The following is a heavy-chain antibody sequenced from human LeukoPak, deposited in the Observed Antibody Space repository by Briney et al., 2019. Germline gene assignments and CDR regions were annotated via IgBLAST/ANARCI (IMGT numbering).Heavy chain of an antibody. D-gene: IGHD2-8*02. CDR2: IFPSGGEI. Sequence: PGRSLRLSCAASGFTFSTFAMIWVRQTPGKGLEWVSSIFPSGGEIHYADSVRGRFTISRDNSKSTLSLQMNSLRAEDTAIYYCATYRQVLLPFESWGQGTLVTVSS. CDR1: GFTFSTFA. J-gene: IGHJ4*02. V-gene: IGHV3-23*01. CDR3: ATYRQVLLPFES.